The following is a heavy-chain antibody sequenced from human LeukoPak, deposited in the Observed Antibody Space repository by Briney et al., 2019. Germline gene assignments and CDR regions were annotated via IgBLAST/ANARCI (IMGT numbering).Heavy chain of an antibody. CDR3: ARVLIAVAGTSFDY. V-gene: IGHV3-21*01. CDR1: GFTFSSYS. D-gene: IGHD6-19*01. Sequence: GGSLRLSCAASGFTFSSYSMNWVRQAPGKGLEWVSSISSSSSYIYYADSVKGRFTISRDNAKNSLYLQMNSLRAEDTAVYYCARVLIAVAGTSFDYWGQGTLVTVSS. J-gene: IGHJ4*02. CDR2: ISSSSSYI.